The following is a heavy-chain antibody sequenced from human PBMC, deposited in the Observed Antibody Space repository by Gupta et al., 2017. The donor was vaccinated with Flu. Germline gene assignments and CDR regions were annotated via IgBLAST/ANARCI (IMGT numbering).Heavy chain of an antibody. D-gene: IGHD2-21*01. CDR2: IKPDGSEN. V-gene: IGHV3-7*01. J-gene: IGHJ4*02. Sequence: YWMSWVRQAPGKGLEWLANIKPDGSENTYVGSVRGRVTISRDNAQNSLSLQINDLSVEDTAVYYCARSRIVWVFTDILDYWGEGAVVTVPS. CDR3: ARSRIVWVFTDILDY. CDR1: YW.